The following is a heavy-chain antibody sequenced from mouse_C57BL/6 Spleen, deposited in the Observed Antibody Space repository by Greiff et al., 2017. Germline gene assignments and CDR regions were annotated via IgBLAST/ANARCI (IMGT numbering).Heavy chain of an antibody. V-gene: IGHV5-4*03. CDR1: GFTFSSYA. J-gene: IGHJ1*03. Sequence: EVKLVQSGGGLVKPGGSLKLSCAASGFTFSSYAMPWVRQTPEKRLEWVGTISYGGSYTYYPDNVKGRFTISRDNSKNNIYLQMSHLTSEDTASYYCTRGRSNYAWYFGGWGTGATVSVSS. CDR3: TRGRSNYAWYFGG. CDR2: ISYGGSYT. D-gene: IGHD2-5*01.